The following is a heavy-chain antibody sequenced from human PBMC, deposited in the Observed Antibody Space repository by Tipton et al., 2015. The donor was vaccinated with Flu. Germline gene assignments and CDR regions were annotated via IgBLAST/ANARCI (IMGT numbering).Heavy chain of an antibody. CDR3: AKDSGYFFFDY. V-gene: IGHV3-30*18. CDR2: ISYDGSNI. J-gene: IGHJ4*02. D-gene: IGHD5-12*01. Sequence: SLRLSCAASGFTFSTYDMHWVRQAPGKGLEWVAVISYDGSNIYYADSVKGRFTISRDNSKNTLYLQMNSLRAEDTAVYYCAKDSGYFFFDYWGQGTLVTVSS. CDR1: GFTFSTYD.